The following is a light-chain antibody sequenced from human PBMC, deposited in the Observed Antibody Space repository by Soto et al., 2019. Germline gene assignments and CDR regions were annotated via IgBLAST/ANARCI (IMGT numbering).Light chain of an antibody. V-gene: IGLV2-14*01. Sequence: QSVLTQPGSVCGSLGQSITISCTGTSSDVGGHDYVSWYQQHPGIVPKLMIYEVSNRPSGVSNRFSGSRSGTTASLTISGLQAEDEADYYCSSYTSSRTLVFGTGTKVTVL. J-gene: IGLJ1*01. CDR3: SSYTSSRTLV. CDR1: SSDVGGHDY. CDR2: EVS.